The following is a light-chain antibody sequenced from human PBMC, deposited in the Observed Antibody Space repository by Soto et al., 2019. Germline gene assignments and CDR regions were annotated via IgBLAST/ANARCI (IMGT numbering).Light chain of an antibody. V-gene: IGKV1-5*03. CDR1: QIIGSW. CDR3: QQYNDFQYT. Sequence: DIQMTQSPSTLSASVGDGVTITCRASQIIGSWLAWYQQKPGKAPKLLIYKATNLQSGVPSRFSDSGSGTDFSLTISSLQPEDSATYFCQQYNDFQYTFGPGTKLEI. CDR2: KAT. J-gene: IGKJ2*01.